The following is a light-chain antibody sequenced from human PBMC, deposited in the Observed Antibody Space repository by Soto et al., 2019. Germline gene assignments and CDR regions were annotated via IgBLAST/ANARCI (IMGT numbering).Light chain of an antibody. CDR2: DVS. Sequence: QSALTQARSVSGSPGQSVTISCTGTSSDVGGYNYVSWYQQHPGKAPKLMIYDVSKRPSGVPDRFSGSKSGNTASLTISGLQAEDEADYYCCSYAGSYTSSSRFGTGTNVTGL. J-gene: IGLJ1*01. CDR3: CSYAGSYTSSSR. V-gene: IGLV2-11*01. CDR1: SSDVGGYNY.